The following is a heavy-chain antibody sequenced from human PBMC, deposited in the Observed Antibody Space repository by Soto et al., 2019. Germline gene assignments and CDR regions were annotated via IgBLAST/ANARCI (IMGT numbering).Heavy chain of an antibody. D-gene: IGHD6-6*01. CDR2: ISGSGGST. CDR1: GFTFSSYA. V-gene: IGHV3-23*01. Sequence: GGSLRLSCAAPGFTFSSYAMSWVRQAPGKGLEWVSAISGSGGSTYYADSVKGRFTISRDNSKNTLYLQMNSLRAEDTAVYYCAKAPSSSHDAFDIWGQGTMVTVSS. J-gene: IGHJ3*02. CDR3: AKAPSSSHDAFDI.